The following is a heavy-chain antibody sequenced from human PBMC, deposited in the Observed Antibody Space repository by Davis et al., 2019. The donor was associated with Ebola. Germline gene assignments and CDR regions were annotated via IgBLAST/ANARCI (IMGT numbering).Heavy chain of an antibody. D-gene: IGHD6-19*01. CDR2: ISGRSDTI. J-gene: IGHJ4*02. CDR1: GFMFNPYS. V-gene: IGHV3-48*02. Sequence: LSLTCAASGFMFNPYSMGWVRQAPGKGLEWIAYISGRSDTIFYADSVKGRFTISRDNAKNSLYLQMNSLRDEDSALYFCTRETTVAGTGFEYWGQGTLVTVSS. CDR3: TRETTVAGTGFEY.